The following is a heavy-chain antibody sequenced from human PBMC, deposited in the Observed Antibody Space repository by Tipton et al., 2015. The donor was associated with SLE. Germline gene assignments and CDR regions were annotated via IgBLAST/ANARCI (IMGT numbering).Heavy chain of an antibody. CDR3: ARGRVVHQWFGYYYMDV. Sequence: TLSLTCAVYAGSFSDYYWSWIRQPPGKGLEWIGEINHSGSTNYSPSLKSRVTISVDTSKNQFSLKLTPVTAADTAVYYCARGRVVHQWFGYYYMDVWGNGTTVTVSS. CDR2: INHSGST. CDR1: AGSFSDYY. J-gene: IGHJ6*03. D-gene: IGHD3-10*01. V-gene: IGHV4-34*01.